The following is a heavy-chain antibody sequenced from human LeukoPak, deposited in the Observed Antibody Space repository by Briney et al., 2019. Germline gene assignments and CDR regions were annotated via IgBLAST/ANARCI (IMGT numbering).Heavy chain of an antibody. V-gene: IGHV5-51*01. CDR3: ARRAYDILTGPNAFDI. CDR2: IYPGDSDT. CDR1: GYSFTSYW. D-gene: IGHD3-9*01. J-gene: IGHJ3*02. Sequence: GESLKISCKGSGYSFTSYWIDWVRQMPGEGLEWMGIIYPGDSDTRYSPSFQGQVTISADKSISTAYLQWSSLKASDTAMYYCARRAYDILTGPNAFDIWGQGTMVTVSS.